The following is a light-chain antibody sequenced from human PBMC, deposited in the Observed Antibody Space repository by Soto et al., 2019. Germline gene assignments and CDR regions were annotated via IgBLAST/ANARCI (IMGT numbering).Light chain of an antibody. V-gene: IGKV2-28*01. CDR2: LGS. J-gene: IGKJ5*01. CDR3: MQALQTLT. Sequence: DIVMSQSPLSLPVTPGESASICCRSRQSRLHSNGNNYLDWYLQXPGQSPXXLIYLGSNRASGVPDRLSGSGSGTDFTLKISRVEAEDVGVYYCMQALQTLTFGQGTRLEIK. CDR1: QSRLHSNGNNY.